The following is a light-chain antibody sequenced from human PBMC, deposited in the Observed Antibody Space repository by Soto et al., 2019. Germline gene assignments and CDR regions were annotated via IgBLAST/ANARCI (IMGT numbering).Light chain of an antibody. Sequence: EIVMTQSPATLSVSPGERATLSCRASQSISSNLAWYQQKPGQAPRLLIYDASTRATGIPARFSGSGSGTEFTLTISSLQSEDFAVSYCQQYNNWPRGTFGQGTKVDIK. CDR1: QSISSN. V-gene: IGKV3-15*01. J-gene: IGKJ1*01. CDR3: QQYNNWPRGT. CDR2: DAS.